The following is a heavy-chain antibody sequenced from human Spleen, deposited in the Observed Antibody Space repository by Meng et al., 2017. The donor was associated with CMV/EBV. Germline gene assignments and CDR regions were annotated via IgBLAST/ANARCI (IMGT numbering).Heavy chain of an antibody. V-gene: IGHV3-11*01. CDR2: ISDSGTTI. Sequence: RLSCAASGFTFSDYYMTWIRQAPGKGLEWVSYISDSGTTIYYADSVKGRFTISRDNAKNSLYLQMSSLRAEDTALYYCARDTGSVDYWGQGTLVTVSS. J-gene: IGHJ4*02. D-gene: IGHD4-11*01. CDR3: ARDTGSVDY. CDR1: GFTFSDYY.